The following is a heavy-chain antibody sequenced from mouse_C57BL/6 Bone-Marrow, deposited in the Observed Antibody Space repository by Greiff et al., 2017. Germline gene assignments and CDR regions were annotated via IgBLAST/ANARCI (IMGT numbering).Heavy chain of an antibody. CDR1: GFNIKDDY. CDR3: TTGEKAY. CDR2: IDPENGDT. V-gene: IGHV14-4*01. Sequence: VQLKESGAELVRPGASVKLSCTASGFNIKDDYMHWVKQRPEQGLEWIGWIDPENGDTEYASKFQGKATITADTSSNTAYLQRSSLTSEDTAVYYCTTGEKAYWGQGTLVTVSA. J-gene: IGHJ3*01.